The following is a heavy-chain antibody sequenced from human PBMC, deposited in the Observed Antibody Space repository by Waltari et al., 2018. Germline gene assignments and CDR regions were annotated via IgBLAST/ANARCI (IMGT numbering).Heavy chain of an antibody. J-gene: IGHJ3*01. CDR3: AKELQEQLEIADDAFDV. CDR1: GPPDSIFGNHG. V-gene: IGHV3-30*18. Sequence: VNLAQSGGGVAKPGAAIRLSGVGSGPPDSIFGNHGMHCARQAPGKGLEWLAVASFDGSDARYADSVRGRFVISRDNSKNTLYLHMNSLGPEDTAVYFCAKELQEQLEIADDAFDVWGQGALVTVSS. D-gene: IGHD6-13*01. CDR2: ASFDGSDA.